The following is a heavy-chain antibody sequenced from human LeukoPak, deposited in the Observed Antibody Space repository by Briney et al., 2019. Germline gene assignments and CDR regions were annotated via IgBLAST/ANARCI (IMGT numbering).Heavy chain of an antibody. CDR1: GYTFTSYA. J-gene: IGHJ4*02. V-gene: IGHV7-4-1*02. D-gene: IGHD6-13*01. CDR2: INTNTGNP. Sequence: ASVKVSCKASGYTFTSYAINWVRQAPGQGLEWMGWINTNTGNPTFAQGFTGRFVFSLDTSVSTTYLQISSLKAEDTAVYYCARGKYSSSWYYFDYWGQGTLVTVSS. CDR3: ARGKYSSSWYYFDY.